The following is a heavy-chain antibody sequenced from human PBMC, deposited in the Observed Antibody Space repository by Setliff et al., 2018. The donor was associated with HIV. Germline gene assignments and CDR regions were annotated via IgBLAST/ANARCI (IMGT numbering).Heavy chain of an antibody. CDR3: ARQTWEYYDTLTGYYRSPKNFDS. CDR2: ISYTGST. V-gene: IGHV4-39*01. J-gene: IGHJ4*02. CDR1: GGSINRSNYY. D-gene: IGHD3-9*01. Sequence: SETLSLTCTVPGGSINRSNYYWGWIRQPPGKGLEWIGTISYTGSTYYDPSLKSRVTISLDTSKNQFLLKLSSVTAPDTAIYYCARQTWEYYDTLTGYYRSPKNFDSWGQGTLVTVSS.